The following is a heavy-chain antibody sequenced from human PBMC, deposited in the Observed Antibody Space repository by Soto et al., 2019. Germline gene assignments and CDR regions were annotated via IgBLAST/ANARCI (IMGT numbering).Heavy chain of an antibody. Sequence: GGSLRLSCAASGFTFSSYSMNWVRQAPGKGLEWVSSISSSSYIYYADSVKGRFTISRDNAKNSLYLQMNSLRAEDTAVYYCVRAKLELHNAFDIWGQGTMVTVSS. CDR3: VRAKLELHNAFDI. V-gene: IGHV3-21*01. CDR2: ISSSSYI. J-gene: IGHJ3*02. CDR1: GFTFSSYS. D-gene: IGHD1-7*01.